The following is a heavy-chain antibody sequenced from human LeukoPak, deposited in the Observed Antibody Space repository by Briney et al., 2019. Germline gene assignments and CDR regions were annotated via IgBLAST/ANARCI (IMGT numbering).Heavy chain of an antibody. V-gene: IGHV1-24*01. CDR1: GYTLTELS. CDR3: ATVEPDSSGYGVHYYYYGMDV. J-gene: IGHJ6*02. CDR2: FDPEDGET. Sequence: ASVKVSCKVSGYTLTELSMHWVRQAPGKGLEWMGGFDPEDGETIYAQKFQGRVTMTEDTSTDTAYMELRSLRSEDTAVYYCATVEPDSSGYGVHYYYYGMDVWGQGTTVTVSS. D-gene: IGHD3-22*01.